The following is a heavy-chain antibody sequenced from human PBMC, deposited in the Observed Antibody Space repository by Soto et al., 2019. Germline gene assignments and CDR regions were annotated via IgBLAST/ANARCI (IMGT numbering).Heavy chain of an antibody. CDR2: IYYSGST. CDR1: GGSISGYY. D-gene: IGHD4-17*01. CDR3: ARVTPVYGDHLPHYYYGMDV. J-gene: IGHJ6*02. V-gene: IGHV4-59*01. Sequence: SETLSLTCTVSGGSISGYYWSWIRQPPGKGLEWIGYIYYSGSTNYNPSLKSRVTISVDTSKNQFSLKLSSVTAADTAVYYCARVTPVYGDHLPHYYYGMDVWGQGTTVTVSS.